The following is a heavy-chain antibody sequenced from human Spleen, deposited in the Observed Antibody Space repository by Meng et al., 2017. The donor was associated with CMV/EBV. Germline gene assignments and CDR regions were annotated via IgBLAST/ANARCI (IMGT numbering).Heavy chain of an antibody. Sequence: GESLKISCAASGFTFSSYWMSWVRQAPGKGLEWVSAISGSGGSTYYADSVKGRFTISRDNSKSTLYLQMNSLRAEDTAVYYCAKAFSASWYREYYDDWGQGTLVTVSS. D-gene: IGHD6-13*01. J-gene: IGHJ4*02. CDR3: AKAFSASWYREYYDD. CDR2: ISGSGGST. CDR1: GFTFSSYW. V-gene: IGHV3-23*01.